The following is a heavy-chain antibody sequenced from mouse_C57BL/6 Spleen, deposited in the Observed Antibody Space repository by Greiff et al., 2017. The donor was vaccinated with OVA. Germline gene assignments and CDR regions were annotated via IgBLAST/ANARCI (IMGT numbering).Heavy chain of an antibody. D-gene: IGHD1-1*01. CDR3: ARRFITTVVAFDY. CDR1: GYTFTSYW. V-gene: IGHV1-55*01. Sequence: QVQLQQPGAELVKPGASVKMSCKASGYTFTSYWITWVKQRPGQGLEWIGDIYPGSGSTNYNEKFKSKATLTVDTSSSTAYMQLSSLTSEDSAVYYCARRFITTVVAFDYWGQGTTLTVSS. CDR2: IYPGSGST. J-gene: IGHJ2*01.